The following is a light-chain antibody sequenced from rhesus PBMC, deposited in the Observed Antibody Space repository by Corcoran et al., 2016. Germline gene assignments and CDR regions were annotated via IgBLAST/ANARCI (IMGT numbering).Light chain of an antibody. J-gene: IGKJ4*01. CDR1: QCISNY. CDR3: QQHNSYPPT. CDR2: SAS. Sequence: DIQMTQSPSSLSASVGDTVTITCRASQCISNYLAWYQQKPGKATKHLIYSASKLESGVPSRFSGRGSGTDFTLTISSLQPEDFAIYYCQQHNSYPPTFGGGTKVEIK. V-gene: IGKV1S14*01.